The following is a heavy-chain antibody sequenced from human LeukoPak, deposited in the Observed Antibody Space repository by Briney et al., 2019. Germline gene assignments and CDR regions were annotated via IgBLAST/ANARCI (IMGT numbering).Heavy chain of an antibody. Sequence: GGSLRLSCAASGFTFSSYAMHWVRQAPGKGLEWVAVISYDGSNKYYADSVKGRFTISRDNAKNSLYLQMNSLRAEDTAVYYCAREVSGYDSRYYYGMDVWGQGTTVTVSS. J-gene: IGHJ6*02. CDR1: GFTFSSYA. D-gene: IGHD5-12*01. CDR3: AREVSGYDSRYYYGMDV. CDR2: ISYDGSNK. V-gene: IGHV3-30-3*01.